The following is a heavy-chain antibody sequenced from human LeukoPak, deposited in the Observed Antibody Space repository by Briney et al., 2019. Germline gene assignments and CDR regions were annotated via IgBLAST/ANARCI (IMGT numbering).Heavy chain of an antibody. D-gene: IGHD6-19*01. Sequence: GGSLRLSCAASGFTFSSYWMNWVRQAPGKGLEWVANIKEDGSEKYYVDSVKGRFTISRDNAKNSLYLQMNSLRAEDTAVYYRAREKAEYSSGPVRWGQGTLVTVSS. J-gene: IGHJ4*02. CDR1: GFTFSSYW. CDR2: IKEDGSEK. V-gene: IGHV3-7*01. CDR3: AREKAEYSSGPVR.